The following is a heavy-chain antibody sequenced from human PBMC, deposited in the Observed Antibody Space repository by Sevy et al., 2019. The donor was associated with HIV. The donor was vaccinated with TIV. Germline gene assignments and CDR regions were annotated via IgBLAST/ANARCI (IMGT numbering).Heavy chain of an antibody. J-gene: IGHJ6*02. D-gene: IGHD2-15*01. CDR1: GFTFSSYA. CDR3: AKAPPGHCSSGSCPRAYYYYGMDV. Sequence: GGSLRLSCAASGFTFSSYAMNWVRQAPGKGLEWVSAISGRGGSTYYADSVEGRFTISRDNSKNTLYLQMNSLGVEDTAVYYCAKAPPGHCSSGSCPRAYYYYGMDVWGQGTTVTVSS. CDR2: ISGRGGST. V-gene: IGHV3-23*01.